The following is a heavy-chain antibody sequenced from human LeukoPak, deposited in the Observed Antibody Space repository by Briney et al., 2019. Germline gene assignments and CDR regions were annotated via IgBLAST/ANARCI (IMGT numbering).Heavy chain of an antibody. CDR3: ARGTGFDY. CDR1: GSTFSSYS. D-gene: IGHD3/OR15-3a*01. Sequence: GGSLRLSCAASGSTFSSYSMNWVRQAPRKGREWVSYISRSSSPIYYADSVKGRFTISRDNAKNSLYLQMSSLRAEDTAVYYCARGTGFDYWGPGTLVTVSS. J-gene: IGHJ4*02. V-gene: IGHV3-48*04. CDR2: ISRSSSPI.